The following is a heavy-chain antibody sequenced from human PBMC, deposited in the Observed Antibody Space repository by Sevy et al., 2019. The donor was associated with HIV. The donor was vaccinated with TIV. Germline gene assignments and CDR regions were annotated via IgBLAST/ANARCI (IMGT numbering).Heavy chain of an antibody. D-gene: IGHD3-3*01. J-gene: IGHJ4*02. Sequence: ASVKVSCKASGGTFSSYAISWVRQAPGQGLEWMGGIIPIFGTANYAQKFQGRVTITADESTSTAYMELSSLRSEDTAVYYCARECVYGLRFLGATAGEYDYWGQGTLVTVSS. CDR1: GGTFSSYA. V-gene: IGHV1-69*13. CDR2: IIPIFGTA. CDR3: ARECVYGLRFLGATAGEYDY.